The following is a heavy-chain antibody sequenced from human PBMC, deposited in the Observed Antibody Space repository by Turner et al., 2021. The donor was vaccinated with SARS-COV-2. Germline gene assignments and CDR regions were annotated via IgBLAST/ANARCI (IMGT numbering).Heavy chain of an antibody. Sequence: QVQLVESGGGVVQPGRSLSLSCAASGFTFSSYGMHWVRQAPGKGLEWVAVIWYDGSNKYYADSVKGRFTISRDNSKNTLYLQMNSLRAEDTAVYYCAREGTAMVQNFDYWGQGTLVTVSS. CDR1: GFTFSSYG. J-gene: IGHJ4*02. CDR2: IWYDGSNK. D-gene: IGHD5-18*01. V-gene: IGHV3-33*01. CDR3: AREGTAMVQNFDY.